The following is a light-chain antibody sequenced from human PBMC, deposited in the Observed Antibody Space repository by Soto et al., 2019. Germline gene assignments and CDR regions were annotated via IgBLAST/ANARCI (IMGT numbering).Light chain of an antibody. V-gene: IGLV2-14*01. CDR3: KSYTSSSTRV. Sequence: QSALTQPASVSGSPGQSITISCTGTSSDVGGYNYVSWYQQHPGKAPKLMIYEVNNRPSGVSNRFSGSKSGNTASLTISGLQAEDEADYYCKSYTSSSTRVFGGGTKLTVL. CDR1: SSDVGGYNY. J-gene: IGLJ2*01. CDR2: EVN.